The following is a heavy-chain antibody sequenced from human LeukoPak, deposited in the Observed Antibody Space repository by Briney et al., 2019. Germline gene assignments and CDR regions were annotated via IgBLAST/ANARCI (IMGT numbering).Heavy chain of an antibody. J-gene: IGHJ4*02. Sequence: SETLSLTCTVSGVSISSYYWSWLRQPAGKGLEWIGRIYTSGSTNCNPSLKSRVTMSVDTSKNQFSLKLSSVTAADTAVYYCASQMYDILTGPHYYFDYWGQGTLVTVSS. CDR2: IYTSGST. V-gene: IGHV4-4*07. CDR3: ASQMYDILTGPHYYFDY. CDR1: GVSISSYY. D-gene: IGHD3-9*01.